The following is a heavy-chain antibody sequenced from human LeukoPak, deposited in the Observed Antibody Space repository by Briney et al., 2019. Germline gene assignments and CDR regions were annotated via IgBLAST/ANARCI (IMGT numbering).Heavy chain of an antibody. CDR1: GFTFSSYW. CDR3: ARLGFLTGYYNDAFDI. D-gene: IGHD3-9*01. CDR2: IKQDGSEK. J-gene: IGHJ3*02. Sequence: GGSLRLSCAASGFTFSSYWISWVRQAPGKGLEWVANIKQDGSEKYYVYSVKGRFTISRDNAKNSLYLQMNSLRAEDTAVYYCARLGFLTGYYNDAFDIWGQGTMVTVSS. V-gene: IGHV3-7*03.